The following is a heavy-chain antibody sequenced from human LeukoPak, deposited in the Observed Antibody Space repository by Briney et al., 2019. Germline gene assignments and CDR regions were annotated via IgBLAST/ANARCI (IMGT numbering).Heavy chain of an antibody. CDR1: GGSISSSNW. Sequence: SGTLSLTCAVSGGSISSSNWWSWVRQPPGKGLEWIGEIYHSGSTNYNPSLKSRVTISVDTSKNQFSLKLGSVTAADTAVYYCARSRPNGPLDYWGQGTQVTVSS. J-gene: IGHJ4*02. D-gene: IGHD2-8*01. V-gene: IGHV4-4*02. CDR2: IYHSGST. CDR3: ARSRPNGPLDY.